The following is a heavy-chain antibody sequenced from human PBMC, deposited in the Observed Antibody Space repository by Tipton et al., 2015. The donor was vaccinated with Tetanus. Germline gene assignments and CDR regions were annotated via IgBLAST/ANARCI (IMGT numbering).Heavy chain of an antibody. Sequence: SLRLSCAASGFTLSTYWMSWVRQAPGKGLEWVASIKQDGSEKYYVDSVKGRFTISRDNAKNSLHLQMNSLTAEDTAVYFCARRSLTNYGLDVWGQGTPVTVSS. D-gene: IGHD1-1*01. CDR3: ARRSLTNYGLDV. CDR1: GFTLSTYW. CDR2: IKQDGSEK. J-gene: IGHJ6*02. V-gene: IGHV3-7*01.